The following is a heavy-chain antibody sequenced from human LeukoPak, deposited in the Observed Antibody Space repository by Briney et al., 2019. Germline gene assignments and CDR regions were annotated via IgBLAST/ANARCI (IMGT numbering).Heavy chain of an antibody. CDR3: ARHVPYYYDSSGYRESFDY. CDR2: IYYSGST. Sequence: SETLSLTCTVSGGSISSYYWSWIRQPPGKGLEWIGYIYYSGSTNYNPSLKSRVTISVDTSKNQFSLKLSSVTAADTAVYYCARHVPYYYDSSGYRESFDYWGQGTLVTVSS. D-gene: IGHD3-22*01. CDR1: GGSISSYY. V-gene: IGHV4-59*08. J-gene: IGHJ4*02.